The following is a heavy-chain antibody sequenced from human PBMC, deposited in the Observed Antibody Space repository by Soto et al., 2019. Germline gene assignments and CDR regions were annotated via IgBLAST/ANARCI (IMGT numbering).Heavy chain of an antibody. CDR3: ARGGVYYYDSSGYYGPWKFDY. Sequence: SETLSLTCAVYGGSFSGYYWSWIRQPPGKGLEWIGEINHSGSTNYNPSLKSRVTISVDTSKNQFSLKLSSVTAADTAVYYCARGGVYYYDSSGYYGPWKFDYWGQGTLVTVSS. D-gene: IGHD3-22*01. V-gene: IGHV4-34*01. CDR1: GGSFSGYY. CDR2: INHSGST. J-gene: IGHJ4*02.